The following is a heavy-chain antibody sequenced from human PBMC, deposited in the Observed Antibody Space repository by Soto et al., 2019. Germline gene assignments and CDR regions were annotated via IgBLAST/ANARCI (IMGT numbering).Heavy chain of an antibody. CDR1: GFTFSNYG. CDR3: ARDGDVNTGFGKDY. V-gene: IGHV3-33*01. CDR2: IWYDGGNK. J-gene: IGHJ4*02. D-gene: IGHD3-16*01. Sequence: GGSLRLSCASSGFTFSNYGMHWVRQAPGKGLEWVAFIWYDGGNKYYAESVKGRFTISRDNSKNTLYLQMNSLRAEDTAVYYCARDGDVNTGFGKDYWGQGTLVTVSS.